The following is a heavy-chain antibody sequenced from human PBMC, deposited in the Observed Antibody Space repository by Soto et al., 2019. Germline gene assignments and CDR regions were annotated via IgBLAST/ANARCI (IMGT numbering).Heavy chain of an antibody. V-gene: IGHV3-33*01. D-gene: IGHD6-13*01. Sequence: GGSLRLSCAASGFTFSSYGMHWVRQAPGKGLEWVAVIWYDGSNKYYADSVKGRFTISRDNSKNTLYLQMNSLRAEDTAVYYCARDLAAAGNDAFDIWGQGTMVTVSS. J-gene: IGHJ3*02. CDR2: IWYDGSNK. CDR3: ARDLAAAGNDAFDI. CDR1: GFTFSSYG.